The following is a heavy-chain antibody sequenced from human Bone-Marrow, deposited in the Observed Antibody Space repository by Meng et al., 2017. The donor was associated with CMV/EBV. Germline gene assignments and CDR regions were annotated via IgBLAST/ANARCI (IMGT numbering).Heavy chain of an antibody. CDR1: GYTFTGYY. V-gene: IGHV1-2*02. D-gene: IGHD1-7*01. J-gene: IGHJ4*02. CDR3: ARGFRYNWNFFFGY. Sequence: ASVKVSCKASGYTFTGYYMHWVRQAPGQGLEWMGWINPNSGGTNYAQKFQGRVTMTRNTSISTAYMELSSLRSEDTAVYYCARGFRYNWNFFFGYWGQGTLVTVFS. CDR2: INPNSGGT.